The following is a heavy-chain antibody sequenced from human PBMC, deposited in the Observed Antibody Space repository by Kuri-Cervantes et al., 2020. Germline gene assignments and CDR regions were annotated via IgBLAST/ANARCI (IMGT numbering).Heavy chain of an antibody. Sequence: SETLSLTCTVSGGSVSSGSYYWSWIRQPPGKGLEWIGYIYYSESTNYNPSLKSRVTISVDTSKNQFSLKLSSVTAADTAVYYCARRSYYDTFGYDTWFDPWGRGILVTVSS. V-gene: IGHV4-61*01. CDR2: IYYSEST. D-gene: IGHD3-22*01. CDR1: GGSVSSGSYY. CDR3: ARRSYYDTFGYDTWFDP. J-gene: IGHJ5*02.